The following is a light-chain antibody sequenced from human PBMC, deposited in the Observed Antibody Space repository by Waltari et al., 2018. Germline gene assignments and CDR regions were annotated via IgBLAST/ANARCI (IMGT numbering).Light chain of an antibody. CDR2: GAS. Sequence: EVVMTQSPATLSLSPGETATLSCRASQSVGTYLAWYQQRPGQAPKLLVHGASFRATGISDRCSGSGSRTHFTLTINSLEPGDVGVYYCQQYSDLMYSFGQGTRLEIK. J-gene: IGKJ2*03. V-gene: IGKV3-11*01. CDR1: QSVGTY. CDR3: QQYSDLMYS.